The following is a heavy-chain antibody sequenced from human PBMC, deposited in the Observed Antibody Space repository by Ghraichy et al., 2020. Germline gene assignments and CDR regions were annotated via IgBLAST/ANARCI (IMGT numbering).Heavy chain of an antibody. D-gene: IGHD6-13*01. CDR3: ARDRGSSPLGGMDV. Sequence: GGSLRLSCAASGFTFSSYEMNWVRQAPGKGLEWVSYISSSGSTIYYADSVKGRFTISRDNAKNSLYLQMNSLRAEDTAVYYCARDRGSSPLGGMDVWGQGTTVTVSS. CDR2: ISSSGSTI. CDR1: GFTFSSYE. J-gene: IGHJ6*02. V-gene: IGHV3-48*03.